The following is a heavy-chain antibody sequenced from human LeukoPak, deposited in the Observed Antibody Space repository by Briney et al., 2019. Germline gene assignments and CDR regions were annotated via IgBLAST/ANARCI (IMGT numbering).Heavy chain of an antibody. CDR2: INPDGSTE. D-gene: IGHD2-15*01. CDR1: GITFRNYW. Sequence: GGSLRLSCVTSGITFRNYWMSWVRQAPGKGLEWVANINPDGSTENYVPSVKGRFTISRDNAKNLVSLQMFSLRAEDTAVYYCATEPGIGYAFDIWGQGTMVTVSS. V-gene: IGHV3-7*01. J-gene: IGHJ3*02. CDR3: ATEPGIGYAFDI.